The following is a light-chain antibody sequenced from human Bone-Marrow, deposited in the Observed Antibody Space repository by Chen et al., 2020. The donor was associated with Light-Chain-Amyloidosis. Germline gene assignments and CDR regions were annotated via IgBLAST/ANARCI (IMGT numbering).Light chain of an antibody. CDR1: TSDVGGYNY. J-gene: IGLJ2*01. CDR2: EVS. Sequence: QSVLTQPASVSGSPGQSITIPCTGTTSDVGGYNYLSWYQQYPAKAPKLMISEVSDRPSGVSNRFSGSKSGNTASLTISGLQAEDEADYYCSSYTSIGKVVFGGGTTVTVL. CDR3: SSYTSIGKVV. V-gene: IGLV2-14*01.